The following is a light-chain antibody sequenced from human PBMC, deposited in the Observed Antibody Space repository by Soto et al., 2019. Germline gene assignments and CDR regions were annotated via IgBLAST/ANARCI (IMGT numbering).Light chain of an antibody. CDR2: GAS. CDR3: QQNYRYPLFT. Sequence: DIQMTQSPSSLSASVGDRVTITCRASQSISSYLNWYQQKPGKAPKLLIYGASRLESGVPSRFSGSGSGTEFPLTISSLQPEDFATYYCQQNYRYPLFTFGPGTKVDIK. CDR1: QSISSY. J-gene: IGKJ3*01. V-gene: IGKV1-39*01.